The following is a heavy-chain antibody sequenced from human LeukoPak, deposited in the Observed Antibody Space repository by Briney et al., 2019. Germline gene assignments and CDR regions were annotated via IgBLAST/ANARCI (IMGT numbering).Heavy chain of an antibody. D-gene: IGHD3-10*01. V-gene: IGHV3-48*02. Sequence: GGSMRLSCAASGFALSGYGMNWVRQAPGKGLEWVSYISGASGSIYYADSVRGRFTISRDNAKNSLYLQMNSLRDDDTAVYYCARGLSTCDYWGQGTLVTVSP. CDR1: GFALSGYG. CDR2: ISGASGSI. CDR3: ARGLSTCDY. J-gene: IGHJ4*02.